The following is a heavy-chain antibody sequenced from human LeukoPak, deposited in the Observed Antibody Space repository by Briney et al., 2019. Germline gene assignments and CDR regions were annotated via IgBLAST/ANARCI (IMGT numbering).Heavy chain of an antibody. V-gene: IGHV3-74*01. D-gene: IGHD1-26*01. CDR3: ARGRGGSYHY. Sequence: GGPLRLSCAVSGFTFSNDWMRWVREAPGKGLVWVSRINTDGSTTTYADSVKGRFTISRDNAKNTLYLQMNSLRVEDTAVYYCARGRGGSYHYWGQGTLVTVSS. J-gene: IGHJ4*02. CDR2: INTDGSTT. CDR1: GFTFSNDW.